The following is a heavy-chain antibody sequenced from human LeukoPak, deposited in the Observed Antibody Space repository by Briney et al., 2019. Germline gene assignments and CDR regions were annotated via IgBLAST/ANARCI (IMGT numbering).Heavy chain of an antibody. D-gene: IGHD3-10*01. CDR2: ISGSGGDT. J-gene: IGHJ6*03. CDR3: ARDRGYYYYYYMDV. V-gene: IGHV3-23*01. CDR1: GFTLTNYA. Sequence: GGSLRLSCAASGFTLTNYAMNWVRQAPGKGLEWVSTISGSGGDTVYADSVRGRFTISRDNAKNSLYLQMDSLRAEDTALYYCARDRGYYYYYYMDVWGKGTTVTVSS.